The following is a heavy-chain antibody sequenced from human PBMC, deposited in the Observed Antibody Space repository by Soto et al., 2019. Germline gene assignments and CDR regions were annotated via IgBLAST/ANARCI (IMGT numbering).Heavy chain of an antibody. Sequence: GGSLRLSCAASGFTFSNYIMHWVRQAPGKGLEWVAIILHDGNNKYYADSVKGRFTISRDNSKSTLYLQMNSLRAEDTALYYCAKGRSYYYYYGVDVWGQGTTVTVSS. CDR3: AKGRSYYYYYGVDV. CDR2: ILHDGNNK. CDR1: GFTFSNYI. J-gene: IGHJ6*02. V-gene: IGHV3-30-3*01.